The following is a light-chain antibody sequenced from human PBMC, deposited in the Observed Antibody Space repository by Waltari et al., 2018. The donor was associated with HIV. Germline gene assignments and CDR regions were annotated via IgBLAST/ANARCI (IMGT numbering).Light chain of an antibody. CDR1: NIGSKS. CDR2: YNS. J-gene: IGLJ3*02. V-gene: IGLV3-21*04. CDR3: QVWDSRSDHWV. Sequence: SYVLTQPPSVSVAPGKTARITCGGNNIGSKSVHWCQQKPGQAPVLVIFYNSDRPSGIPERFSASNSGNTATLTISSAEAGDEADYYCQVWDSRSDHWVFGGGTKLTVL.